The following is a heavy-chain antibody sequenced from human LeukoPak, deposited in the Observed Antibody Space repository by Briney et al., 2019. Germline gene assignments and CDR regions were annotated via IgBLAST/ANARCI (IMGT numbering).Heavy chain of an antibody. D-gene: IGHD6-13*01. Sequence: GGSLRLSCAASGFTFSSYNMNWVRQAPGKGLEWVSSISSSSSYIYYADSVKGRFIISRDNAKNSLYLQMNSLRAEDTAVYYCARDKIAAAGTDYYYGMDVWGQGTTVTVSS. V-gene: IGHV3-21*01. CDR3: ARDKIAAAGTDYYYGMDV. CDR1: GFTFSSYN. J-gene: IGHJ6*02. CDR2: ISSSSSYI.